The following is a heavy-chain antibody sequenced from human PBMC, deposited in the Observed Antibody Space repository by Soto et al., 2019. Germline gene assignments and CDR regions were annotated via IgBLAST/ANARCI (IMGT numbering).Heavy chain of an antibody. D-gene: IGHD3-9*01. CDR1: GYSISSGYY. J-gene: IGHJ4*02. CDR2: IYHSGNT. Sequence: PSETLSLTCSVSGYSISSGYYWGWIRQPPGKGLEWIGSIYHSGNTYYNPSLKSRVTISVDTPNNQVSLKLSSVTAADTAMYYCARSTTDILTGYYFDYWGQGTLVTVSS. CDR3: ARSTTDILTGYYFDY. V-gene: IGHV4-38-2*01.